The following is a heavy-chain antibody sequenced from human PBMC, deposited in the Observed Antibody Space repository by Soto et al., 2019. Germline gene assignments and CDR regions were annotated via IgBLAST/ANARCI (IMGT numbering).Heavy chain of an antibody. CDR3: ATNEGRDGYSFDY. D-gene: IGHD5-12*01. Sequence: SVEVSCKSSGVTFSRQEMGWVRKAPGQGLEWMGGIIPIFGTPQYAEKFQDRVTITADESTSTAYMELSSLTSEDTAVYYCATNEGRDGYSFDYWGQGTLVPVSS. V-gene: IGHV1-69*01. CDR2: IIPIFGTP. CDR1: GVTFSRQE. J-gene: IGHJ4*02.